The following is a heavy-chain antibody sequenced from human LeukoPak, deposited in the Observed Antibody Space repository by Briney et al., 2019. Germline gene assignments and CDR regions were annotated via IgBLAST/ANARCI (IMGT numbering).Heavy chain of an antibody. J-gene: IGHJ4*02. CDR1: GFTVSSNY. CDR3: ARVSSEQWLPSYFDY. V-gene: IGHV3-53*04. D-gene: IGHD3-22*01. Sequence: GGSLRLSCAASGFTVSSNYMSWVRQAPGKGLEWVSVIYSGGSTYYADSVKGRFTISRHNSKNTLYLQMNSLRAEHTAVYYCARVSSEQWLPSYFDYWGQGTLVTVSS. CDR2: IYSGGST.